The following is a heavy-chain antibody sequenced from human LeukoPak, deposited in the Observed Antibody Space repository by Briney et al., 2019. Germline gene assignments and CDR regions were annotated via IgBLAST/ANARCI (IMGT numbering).Heavy chain of an antibody. CDR1: GGSISSYY. CDR2: IYYSGST. D-gene: IGHD6-19*01. CDR3: ARVFRAGTLDY. J-gene: IGHJ4*02. V-gene: IGHV4-59*01. Sequence: SETLSLTCTVSGGSISSYYWSWIRQPPGKGLEWIGYIYYSGSTNYNPSLKSRVTISVDTSKNQFSLKLSSVTAADTAVYYCARVFRAGTLDYWGQGTLVTVSS.